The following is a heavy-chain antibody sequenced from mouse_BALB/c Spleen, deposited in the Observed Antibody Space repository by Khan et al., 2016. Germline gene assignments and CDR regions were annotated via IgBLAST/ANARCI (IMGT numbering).Heavy chain of an antibody. D-gene: IGHD1-1*01. Sequence: QIQLVQSGPELKKPGETVRISCKASGYTFTNYGMNWVKQAPGKGLKWMGWINTYTGDPTYADDFKGRFAFSLETSASTAYLQLNNLKNEDTATYFCARPDYGSGGEFAYWGQGTMVTVSA. CDR1: GYTFTNYG. CDR2: INTYTGDP. CDR3: ARPDYGSGGEFAY. V-gene: IGHV9-3-1*01. J-gene: IGHJ3*01.